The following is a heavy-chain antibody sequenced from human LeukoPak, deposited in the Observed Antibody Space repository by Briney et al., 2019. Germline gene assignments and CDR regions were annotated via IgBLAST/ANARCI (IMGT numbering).Heavy chain of an antibody. V-gene: IGHV4-59*12. J-gene: IGHJ4*02. Sequence: PSETLSLTCTVSGGSISSYYWTWIRQPPGKGLEWIGYINYSGSTNYNPSLKSRVTISIDTSKNQFSLKLSSVTAADTAVYYCARGPPPDFDYWGRGTLVTVSS. CDR2: INYSGST. CDR1: GGSISSYY. CDR3: ARGPPPDFDY.